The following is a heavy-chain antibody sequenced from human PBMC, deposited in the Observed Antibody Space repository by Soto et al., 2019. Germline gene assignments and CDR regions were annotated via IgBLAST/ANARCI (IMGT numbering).Heavy chain of an antibody. J-gene: IGHJ4*02. CDR3: ARVIDGRYFDWLPWDY. CDR2: IIPIFGTA. Sequence: QVQLVQSGAEVKKPGSSVKVSCKASGGTFSSYAISWVRQAPGQGLEWMGGIIPIFGTANYAQKFQGIVTITADKSTSTAYMELSSLISEDTAVYYCARVIDGRYFDWLPWDYWGQGTLVTVSS. CDR1: GGTFSSYA. D-gene: IGHD3-9*01. V-gene: IGHV1-69*06.